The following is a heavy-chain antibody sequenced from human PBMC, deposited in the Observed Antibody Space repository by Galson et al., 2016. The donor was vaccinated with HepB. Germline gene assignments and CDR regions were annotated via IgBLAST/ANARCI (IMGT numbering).Heavy chain of an antibody. V-gene: IGHV1-18*01. CDR3: ATRPADGSPYYFDC. D-gene: IGHD6-13*01. Sequence: SVKVSCKASGGTFSSYVISWVRQAPGQGLEWMGWINTSKGNTYYAQKFQGRVTLTIDTSTSTAYMELRSLISDDAAVYYCATRPADGSPYYFDCWGQGTLVTVSS. CDR1: GGTFSSYV. CDR2: INTSKGNT. J-gene: IGHJ4*02.